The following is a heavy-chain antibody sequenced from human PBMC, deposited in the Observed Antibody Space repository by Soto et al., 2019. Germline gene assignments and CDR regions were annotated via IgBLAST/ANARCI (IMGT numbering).Heavy chain of an antibody. D-gene: IGHD2-21*02. CDR2: INPGGGRT. J-gene: IGHJ4*02. CDR3: ARGPSCGGDCYLFDY. Sequence: GASVKVSCKASGYTFTSYYIHWVRQAPGQGLEWVAMINPGGGRTKNAQMFQGRVTLTRDTSAGTVDMELSGLTSDDTAVYYCARGPSCGGDCYLFDYWGQGSLVTVSS. CDR1: GYTFTSYY. V-gene: IGHV1-46*01.